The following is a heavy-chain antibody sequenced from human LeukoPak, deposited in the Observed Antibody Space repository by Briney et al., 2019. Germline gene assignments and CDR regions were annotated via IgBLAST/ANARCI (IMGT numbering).Heavy chain of an antibody. D-gene: IGHD5-18*01. Sequence: SETLSLTCSVSGGSVSSTSYYWSWIRQPAGKGLEWIGRIYTSGSTNYNPSLKSRVTISVDTSKNQFSLKLSSVTAADTAVYYCARGSGTAMVLYYFDYWGQGTLVTVSS. J-gene: IGHJ4*02. V-gene: IGHV4-61*02. CDR3: ARGSGTAMVLYYFDY. CDR1: GGSVSSTSYY. CDR2: IYTSGST.